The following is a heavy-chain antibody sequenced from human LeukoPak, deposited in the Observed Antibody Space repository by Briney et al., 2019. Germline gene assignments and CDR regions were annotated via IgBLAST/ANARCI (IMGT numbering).Heavy chain of an antibody. CDR1: GFIINRSY. CDR3: ARDSFHTS. CDR2: IHNDGTT. J-gene: IGHJ5*02. V-gene: IGHV3-66*01. D-gene: IGHD2-2*02. Sequence: GGSLRLSCAASGFIINRSYMNWVRQAPGKGLEWVLIIHNDGTTYYADSVKGRFTIPRDDSKNTIYLQMNSLRAEDTAVYYCARDSFHTSWGQGTLVTVSS.